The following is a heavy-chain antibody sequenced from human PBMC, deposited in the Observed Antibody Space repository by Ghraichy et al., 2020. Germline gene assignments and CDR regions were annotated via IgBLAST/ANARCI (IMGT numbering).Heavy chain of an antibody. CDR1: GFTFSGYN. D-gene: IGHD6-19*01. Sequence: GGSLRLSCAASGFTFSGYNMHWVRQAPVKGLEWVAALSDAGSNQFYVDSVKGRFTFSRDKSKSTQYLPMNNLRLEDTAVYYGARATREWLGCFYGVDVWGQGTTVIVSP. J-gene: IGHJ6*01. CDR2: LSDAGSNQ. CDR3: ARATREWLGCFYGVDV. V-gene: IGHV3-30-3*01.